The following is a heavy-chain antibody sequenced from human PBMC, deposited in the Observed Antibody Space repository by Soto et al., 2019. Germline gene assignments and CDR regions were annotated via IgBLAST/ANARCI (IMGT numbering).Heavy chain of an antibody. D-gene: IGHD3-9*01. CDR1: GFTFSDYY. CDR2: ISSSGSTI. J-gene: IGHJ3*02. Sequence: QVQLVESGGGLVKPGGSLRLSCAASGFTFSDYYMSWTRQAPGKGLEWGSYISSSGSTIYYADSVKGRFTISRANAKNSLYLQLNSLRAEDTAVYYCARGDLYYDISTGYISSGDIWGQGTMVTVAS. CDR3: ARGDLYYDISTGYISSGDI. V-gene: IGHV3-11*01.